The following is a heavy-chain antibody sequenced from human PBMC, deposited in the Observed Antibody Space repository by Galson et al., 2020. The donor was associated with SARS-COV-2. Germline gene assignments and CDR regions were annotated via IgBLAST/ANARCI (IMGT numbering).Heavy chain of an antibody. CDR2: IVVGSGNT. J-gene: IGHJ3*02. Sequence: SVKVSCKASGFTFTSSAMQWVRQARGQRLEWIGWIVVGSGNTNYAQQFQERVTITRDMSTSTAYMELSSLRSEDTAVYYCAAPYCSSTSCQDAFDIWGQGTMVTVSS. V-gene: IGHV1-58*02. CDR1: GFTFTSSA. D-gene: IGHD2-2*01. CDR3: AAPYCSSTSCQDAFDI.